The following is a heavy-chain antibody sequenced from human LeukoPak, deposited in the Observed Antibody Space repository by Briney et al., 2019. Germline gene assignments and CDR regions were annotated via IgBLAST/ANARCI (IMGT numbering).Heavy chain of an antibody. CDR2: INPNSGGT. CDR3: ARDGGIAAAGTRFDP. Sequence: ASVKVSCKASGYTFTGYYMHWVRQAPGQGLEWMGWINPNSGGTNYAQKFQGRVTMTRDTSISTAYMELSRLRSDDTAVYYCARDGGIAAAGTRFDPWGQGTLVTVSS. CDR1: GYTFTGYY. J-gene: IGHJ5*02. D-gene: IGHD6-13*01. V-gene: IGHV1-2*02.